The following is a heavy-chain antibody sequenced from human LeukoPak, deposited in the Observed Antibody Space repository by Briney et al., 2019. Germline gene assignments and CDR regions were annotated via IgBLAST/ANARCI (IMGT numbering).Heavy chain of an antibody. V-gene: IGHV4-59*01. CDR3: VRGEYHGGWFDS. Sequence: SETLSLTCTVPGGSIRGSYWAWSRQPPGKGLEWIGYLYYSASSNYNPSLKSRVTISGDMSKNQLSLNLTSVTAADTAVYYCVRGEYHGGWFDSWGQGALVTVSS. CDR2: LYYSASS. CDR1: GGSIRGSY. J-gene: IGHJ5*01. D-gene: IGHD4-23*01.